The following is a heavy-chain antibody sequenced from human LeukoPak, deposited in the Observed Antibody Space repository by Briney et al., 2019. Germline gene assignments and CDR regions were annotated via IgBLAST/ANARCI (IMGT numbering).Heavy chain of an antibody. Sequence: GGSLRLSCAASGFTFSSYGMHWVRQAPGKGLEWVAVISYDGSNKYYADSVKGRFAISRDNSKNTLYLQMNSLRAEDTAVYYCAKGAAAAGLFGWFDPWGQGTLVTVSS. D-gene: IGHD6-13*01. CDR3: AKGAAAAGLFGWFDP. CDR1: GFTFSSYG. J-gene: IGHJ5*02. CDR2: ISYDGSNK. V-gene: IGHV3-30*18.